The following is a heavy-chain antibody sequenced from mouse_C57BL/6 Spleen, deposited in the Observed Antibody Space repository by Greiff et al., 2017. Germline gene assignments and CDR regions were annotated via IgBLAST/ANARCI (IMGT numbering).Heavy chain of an antibody. D-gene: IGHD1-1*01. J-gene: IGHJ2*01. CDR1: GFSLTSYG. CDR2: IWSGGST. Sequence: QVQLQQSGPGLVQPSQSLSITCTVSGFSLTSYGVHWVRQSPGKGLEWLGVIWSGGSTDYNAAFISRLSISTDNSKSQVFFKMNSLQADDPARYYCARNWDYYGSSPYYLDYWGQGTTLTVSS. V-gene: IGHV2-2*01. CDR3: ARNWDYYGSSPYYLDY.